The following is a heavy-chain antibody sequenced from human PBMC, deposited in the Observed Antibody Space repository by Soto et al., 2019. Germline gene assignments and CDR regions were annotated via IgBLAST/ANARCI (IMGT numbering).Heavy chain of an antibody. V-gene: IGHV3-23*01. D-gene: IGHD6-6*01. Sequence: GGSLRLSCAASGFTFSSYAMSWVRQAPGKGLEWVSAISGSGGSTYYADSVKGRFTISRDNSKNTLYLQMNSPRAEDTAVYYCAISSHSAPPHNWFDPLGQGTLVTASS. CDR2: ISGSGGST. J-gene: IGHJ5*02. CDR1: GFTFSSYA. CDR3: AISSHSAPPHNWFDP.